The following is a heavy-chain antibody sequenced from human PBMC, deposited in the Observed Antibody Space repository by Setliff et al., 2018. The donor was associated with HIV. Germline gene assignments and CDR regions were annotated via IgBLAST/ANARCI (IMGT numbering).Heavy chain of an antibody. CDR2: IIPIFGTR. CDR1: GGSISRSA. Sequence: GASVKVSCKASGGSISRSAISWVRQAPGQGLEWMGTIIPIFGTRNYARKFQGRVTITAEESTSTAYMEMSSLRAEDTAIYYCATATYSVGSRFDYWGQGTLVTVSS. D-gene: IGHD3-10*02. V-gene: IGHV1-69*13. CDR3: ATATYSVGSRFDY. J-gene: IGHJ4*02.